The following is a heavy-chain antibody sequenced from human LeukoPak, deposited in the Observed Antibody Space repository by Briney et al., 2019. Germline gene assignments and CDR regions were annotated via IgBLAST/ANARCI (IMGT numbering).Heavy chain of an antibody. CDR2: ISSSSSSI. J-gene: IGHJ4*02. D-gene: IGHD6-6*01. CDR3: ARGGADRPDY. CDR1: GFTFINYG. V-gene: IGHV3-48*01. Sequence: GGSLRLSCAGSGFTFINYGMDWGRQAPGRGLEWGSYISSSSSSIDYADSVKGRFNISRDNAKNSVFLQTNSLRVEDTAVYYCARGGADRPDYWGQGTLVTVSS.